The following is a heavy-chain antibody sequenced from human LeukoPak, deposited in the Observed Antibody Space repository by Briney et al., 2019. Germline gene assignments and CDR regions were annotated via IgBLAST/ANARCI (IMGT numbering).Heavy chain of an antibody. CDR1: GGTFSSYA. D-gene: IGHD3-22*01. V-gene: IGHV1-18*01. CDR2: ISAYNGNT. CDR3: ARDFGFDYDSSSYFDY. Sequence: ASVKVSCRASGGTFSSYAISWVRQAPGQGLEWMGWISAYNGNTNYAQKLQGRVTMTTDTSTSTAYMELRSLRSDDTAMYYCARDFGFDYDSSSYFDYWGQGTLVTVSS. J-gene: IGHJ4*02.